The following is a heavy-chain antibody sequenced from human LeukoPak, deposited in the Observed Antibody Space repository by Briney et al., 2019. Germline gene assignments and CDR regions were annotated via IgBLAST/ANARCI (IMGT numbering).Heavy chain of an antibody. V-gene: IGHV5-51*01. J-gene: IGHJ4*02. Sequence: GESLKISCKASGYSFTNHWIGWGRQMPGKGLEWMGTIYPGDSDTRYRPSFQGQVTISADKSTSTAYLQWSSLKASDTAIYYCARLGVEAYDGSGYYYFDYWGQGALVTVSS. D-gene: IGHD3-22*01. CDR3: ARLGVEAYDGSGYYYFDY. CDR1: GYSFTNHW. CDR2: IYPGDSDT.